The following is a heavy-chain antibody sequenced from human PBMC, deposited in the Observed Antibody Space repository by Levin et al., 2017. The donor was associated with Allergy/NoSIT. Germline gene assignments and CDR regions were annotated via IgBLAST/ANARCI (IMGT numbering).Heavy chain of an antibody. Sequence: PSETLSLVCAVSGGSISSGAYYWGWIRQPPGKGLEWIGNIYYTGSTYYNSSLKSRVTMSVDTSKNQFSLRLNSVTAADTAVYYCARLEPFGLGAFRYFDLWGRGTLVTVSS. J-gene: IGHJ2*01. D-gene: IGHD3-16*01. V-gene: IGHV4-39*01. CDR3: ARLEPFGLGAFRYFDL. CDR2: IYYTGST. CDR1: GGSISSGAYY.